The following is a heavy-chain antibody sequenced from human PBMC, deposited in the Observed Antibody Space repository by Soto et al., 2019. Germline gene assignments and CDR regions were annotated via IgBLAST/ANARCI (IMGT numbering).Heavy chain of an antibody. Sequence: PGGSLRLSCAASGFTFSSYAMSWVRQAPGKGLEWVSAISGSGGSTYYADSVKGRFTISRDNSKNTLYLQMNSLRAEDTAVYYCAKWGGSYSQPADDAFDIWGQGTMVTVSS. D-gene: IGHD1-26*01. CDR3: AKWGGSYSQPADDAFDI. CDR2: ISGSGGST. CDR1: GFTFSSYA. J-gene: IGHJ3*02. V-gene: IGHV3-23*01.